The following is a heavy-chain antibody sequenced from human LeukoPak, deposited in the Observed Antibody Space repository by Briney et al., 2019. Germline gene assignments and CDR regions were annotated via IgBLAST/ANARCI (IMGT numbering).Heavy chain of an antibody. CDR3: ARDRGGYEFFDY. V-gene: IGHV3-48*02. J-gene: IGHJ4*02. D-gene: IGHD5-12*01. Sequence: GGSTTLSSAASGFTFSNYSMNWVSQAPGKGLEWVSYIGTRSGTIYYTDSVKGRFTISRDNAKNSLYLQMNSLRDEDTAVYYCARDRGGYEFFDYWGQGILVTVSS. CDR1: GFTFSNYS. CDR2: IGTRSGTI.